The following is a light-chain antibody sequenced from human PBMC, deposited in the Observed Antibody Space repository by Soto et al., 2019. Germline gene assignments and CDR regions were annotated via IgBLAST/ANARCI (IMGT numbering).Light chain of an antibody. CDR3: QQYGSSPFT. J-gene: IGKJ3*01. Sequence: EIVLTQSPGTLSLSPGERATLSCRASQSVSNNYLAWYQQKPGHAPRLLIYGASSRATGIPDRFSGSESGTDFTLTISRLEPEDFAVYYCQQYGSSPFTFGPGTKVDIK. CDR2: GAS. CDR1: QSVSNNY. V-gene: IGKV3-20*01.